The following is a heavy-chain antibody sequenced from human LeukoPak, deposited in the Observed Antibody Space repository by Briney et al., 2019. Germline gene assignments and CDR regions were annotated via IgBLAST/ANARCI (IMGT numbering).Heavy chain of an antibody. Sequence: SETLSLTCAVSGYSISSGYYWGWIRQPPGKGLESIGSIYHSGSTYYNPSLKSRVTISVDTSKNQFSLKLSSVTAADTAVYYCARSYCSGGSCYPHDAFDIWGQGTMVTVSS. CDR1: GYSISSGYY. V-gene: IGHV4-38-2*01. D-gene: IGHD2-15*01. CDR2: IYHSGST. J-gene: IGHJ3*02. CDR3: ARSYCSGGSCYPHDAFDI.